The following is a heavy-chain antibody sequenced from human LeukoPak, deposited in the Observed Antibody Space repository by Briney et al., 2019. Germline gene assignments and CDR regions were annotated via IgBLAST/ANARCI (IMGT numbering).Heavy chain of an antibody. CDR1: GFTFSSYE. CDR2: ICLSGSTI. V-gene: IGHV3-48*03. J-gene: IGHJ4*02. D-gene: IGHD3-22*01. CDR3: ARVQAPTYDSNGYYSF. Sequence: GGSLRLSCAASGFTFSSYEMNWVRQAPGKGLEWVSYICLSGSTIYYADSVKGRFTISRDNSKNTLYLQMNSLRAEDTAVYYCARVQAPTYDSNGYYSFWGQGTLVTVSS.